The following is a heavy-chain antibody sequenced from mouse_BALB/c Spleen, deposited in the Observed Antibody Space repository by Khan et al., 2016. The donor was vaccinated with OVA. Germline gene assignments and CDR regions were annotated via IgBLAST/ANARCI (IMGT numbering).Heavy chain of an antibody. CDR2: IYTHNGDT. D-gene: IGHD1-2*01. CDR3: VRSGYGSFAY. CDR1: GYTFTDYI. J-gene: IGHJ3*01. Sequence: VQLQQSGPEQVKPGASVRVSCRASGYTFTDYIMDWVKQSHGESLEWIGYIYTHNGDTGYNQKFKTKVTLTADTSSSTASMELRSLTSEDSAVYYCVRSGYGSFAYWGQGTLVTVSA. V-gene: IGHV1S29*02.